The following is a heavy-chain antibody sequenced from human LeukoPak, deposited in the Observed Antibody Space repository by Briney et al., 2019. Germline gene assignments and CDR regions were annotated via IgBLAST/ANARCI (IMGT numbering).Heavy chain of an antibody. CDR2: IYYIGIT. CDR3: ATDLSSAGTDYFDY. V-gene: IGHV4-59*01. CDR1: GGSISSYY. J-gene: IGHJ4*02. Sequence: SETLSLTCTVSGGSISSYYWSWIRQPPGKGLEWIGYIYYIGITNYSPSLKSRVTISLDTSKNQFSLKLSSVTAANTAIYYCATDLSSAGTDYFDYCGQGTLVTVSS. D-gene: IGHD6-13*01.